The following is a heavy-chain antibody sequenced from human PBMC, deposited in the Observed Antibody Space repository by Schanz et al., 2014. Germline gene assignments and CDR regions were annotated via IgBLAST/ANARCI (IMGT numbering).Heavy chain of an antibody. CDR3: ARIGGSVFDY. J-gene: IGHJ4*02. CDR1: GFSVGNKY. D-gene: IGHD3-10*01. V-gene: IGHV3-74*02. CDR2: IKSDGSST. Sequence: EVQLVESGGGLVQPGGSLRLSCAASGFSVGNKYMNWVRQAPGKGLEWVSRIKSDGSSTSYADSVKGRFTISRDNSKNSLYLQMNSLRAEDTAVYSCARIGGSVFDYWAQGTLVTVSS.